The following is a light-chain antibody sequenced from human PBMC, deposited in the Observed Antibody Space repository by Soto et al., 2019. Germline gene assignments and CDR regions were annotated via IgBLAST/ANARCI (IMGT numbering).Light chain of an antibody. CDR3: QQYNDWPRT. CDR2: GAS. V-gene: IGKV3-15*01. Sequence: EIVMTQSPATLSVSPGERATLSCSASQSVSSNLAWYQQKPGQAPRLLIYGASTRATGIPARFSGSRSGTEFTLTISRLQSEDVAVYYCQQYNDWPRTFGQGTKVEIK. CDR1: QSVSSN. J-gene: IGKJ1*01.